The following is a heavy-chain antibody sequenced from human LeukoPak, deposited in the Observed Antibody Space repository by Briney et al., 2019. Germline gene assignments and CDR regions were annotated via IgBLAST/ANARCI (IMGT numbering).Heavy chain of an antibody. V-gene: IGHV4-59*01. CDR1: GGSISSYY. Sequence: PSETLSLTYTVSGGSISSYYWSWIRQPPGKGLEWIGYIYYSGSTNYNPSLKSRVTISVDTSKNQFSLKLSSVTAADMVVYYCASFEYSSSYYFDYWGQGTLVTVSS. CDR2: IYYSGST. J-gene: IGHJ4*02. D-gene: IGHD6-6*01. CDR3: ASFEYSSSYYFDY.